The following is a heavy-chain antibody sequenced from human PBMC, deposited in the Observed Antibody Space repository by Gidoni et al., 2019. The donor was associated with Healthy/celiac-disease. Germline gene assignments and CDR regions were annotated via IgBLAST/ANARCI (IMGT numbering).Heavy chain of an antibody. CDR3: ARDSGVDDAFDI. V-gene: IGHV3-21*01. CDR2: ISSSSSYI. D-gene: IGHD2-8*01. CDR1: GFTFSSYS. Sequence: EVQLVESGGGLVKPGGSLRLSCAASGFTFSSYSMNWVRQAPGKGLEWVSAISSSSSYIYYADSVKGRFTISRDNAKNSLYLQMNSLRAEDTAVYYCARDSGVDDAFDIWGQGTMVTVYS. J-gene: IGHJ3*02.